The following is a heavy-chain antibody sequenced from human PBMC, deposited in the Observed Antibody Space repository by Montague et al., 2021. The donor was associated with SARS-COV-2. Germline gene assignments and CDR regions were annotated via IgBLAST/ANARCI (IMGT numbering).Heavy chain of an antibody. D-gene: IGHD4/OR15-4a*01. J-gene: IGHJ3*02. V-gene: IGHV4-34*01. CDR3: ARGRQPVAVPGAGPAGRAFDI. CDR1: GGSFSNYY. Sequence: SETLSLTCAISGGSFSNYYWSWIRQPPGKGLEWIGEVNQSGTTIYNPSVKSGVTISEDTSKNQFYLRLNSVTAADTAVYYCARGRQPVAVPGAGPAGRAFDIWGRGTMVTVSS. CDR2: VNQSGTT.